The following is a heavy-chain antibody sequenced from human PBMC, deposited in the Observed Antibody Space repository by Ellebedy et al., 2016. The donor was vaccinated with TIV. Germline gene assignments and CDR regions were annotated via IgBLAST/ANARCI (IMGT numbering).Heavy chain of an antibody. V-gene: IGHV4-34*01. CDR2: INHSGST. CDR1: GGSFSGYY. D-gene: IGHD5-18*01. CDR3: ARESGIQLWPFFDY. Sequence: SETLSLTCAVYGGSFSGYYWSWIRQPPGKGLEWIGEINHSGSTNYNPSLKSRVTVSVDTSKNQFSLKLSSVTAADAAVYYCARESGIQLWPFFDYWGQGTLVTVSS. J-gene: IGHJ4*02.